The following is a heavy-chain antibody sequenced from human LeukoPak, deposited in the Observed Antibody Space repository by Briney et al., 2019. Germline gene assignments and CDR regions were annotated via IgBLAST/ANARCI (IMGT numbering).Heavy chain of an antibody. CDR2: IWYDGSNK. V-gene: IGHV3-33*01. J-gene: IGHJ4*02. CDR3: ARGPVWDFWSGQLLYDYFDY. Sequence: GGSLRLSCAASGFTFSSYGMHWVRQAPGKGLEGGAVIWYDGSNKYYADSVKGRFTISRDNSKNTLYLQMNSLRAEDTAVYYCARGPVWDFWSGQLLYDYFDYWGQGTLVTVSS. CDR1: GFTFSSYG. D-gene: IGHD3-3*01.